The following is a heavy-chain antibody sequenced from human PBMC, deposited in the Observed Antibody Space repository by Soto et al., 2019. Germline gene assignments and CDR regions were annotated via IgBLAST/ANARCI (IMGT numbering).Heavy chain of an antibody. Sequence: PSETLSLTCTVSGGSISSYRWSWIRQPAGKGLEWIGRLNYYGNTYYNPSLKSRVTVSVDTSRNQFFLTLRSVTAADSAVYHCGRESGETWDYEASWGQGTPVTVSS. CDR3: GRESGETWDYEAS. CDR1: GGSISSYR. D-gene: IGHD1-7*01. J-gene: IGHJ5*02. CDR2: LNYYGNT. V-gene: IGHV4-4*07.